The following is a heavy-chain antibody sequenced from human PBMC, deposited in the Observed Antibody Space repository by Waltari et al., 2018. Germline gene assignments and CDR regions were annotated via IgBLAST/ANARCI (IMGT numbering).Heavy chain of an antibody. D-gene: IGHD5-18*01. J-gene: IGHJ4*02. Sequence: EVQLKQSGRGLVQPGGSLRLSCAASGFTFDSHWMHWVRQAPGKGLVWVSRITSDGSITAYADSVKGRFTISRDNAKNTLYLQMNSLRAEDTAVYYCAKECVDTAICDYWGQGTQVTVSS. V-gene: IGHV3-74*01. CDR1: GFTFDSHW. CDR3: AKECVDTAICDY. CDR2: ITSDGSIT.